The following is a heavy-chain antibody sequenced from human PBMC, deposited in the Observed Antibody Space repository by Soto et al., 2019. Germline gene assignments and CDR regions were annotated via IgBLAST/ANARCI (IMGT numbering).Heavy chain of an antibody. J-gene: IGHJ4*02. CDR2: IYYSGST. Sequence: SETLSLTCTVSGGSISSSSYYWGWIRQPPGKGLEWIGSIYYSGSTYYNPSLKSRVTISVDTSKNQFSLKLSSVTAADTAVYYCARRGGVGATTYYYWGQGTLVTVSS. V-gene: IGHV4-39*01. D-gene: IGHD1-26*01. CDR3: ARRGGVGATTYYY. CDR1: GGSISSSSYY.